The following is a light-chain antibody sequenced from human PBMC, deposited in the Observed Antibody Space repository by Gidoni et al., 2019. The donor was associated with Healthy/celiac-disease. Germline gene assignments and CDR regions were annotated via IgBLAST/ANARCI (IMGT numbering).Light chain of an antibody. CDR2: GAS. J-gene: IGKJ1*01. Sequence: EIVMPHSPATLSVSPGESATLSCRASQSVSSNLAWYQQKPGQAPRLLIYGASTRATGIPARFSGSGSGTEFTLTISSLQSEDFAVYYCQQYNNWPPTFGQGTKVEIK. CDR3: QQYNNWPPT. V-gene: IGKV3-15*01. CDR1: QSVSSN.